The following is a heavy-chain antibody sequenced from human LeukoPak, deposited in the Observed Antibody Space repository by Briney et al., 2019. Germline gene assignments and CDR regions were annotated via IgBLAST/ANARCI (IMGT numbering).Heavy chain of an antibody. Sequence: SETLSLTCAVYGGSFSGYYWSWIRQPPRKGREWIGEINHIGSTNYNPSLKSRVTISVDTSKNQFSLKLSSVTAADTAVYYCARGGYYDSSGYYQNFDYWGQGTLVTVSS. D-gene: IGHD3-22*01. V-gene: IGHV4-34*01. CDR3: ARGGYYDSSGYYQNFDY. J-gene: IGHJ4*02. CDR1: GGSFSGYY. CDR2: INHIGST.